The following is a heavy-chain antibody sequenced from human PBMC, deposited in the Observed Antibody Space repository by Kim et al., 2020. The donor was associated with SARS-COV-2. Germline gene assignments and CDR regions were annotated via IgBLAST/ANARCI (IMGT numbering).Heavy chain of an antibody. V-gene: IGHV6-1*01. CDR3: ARDHQYSIDY. D-gene: IGHD4-4*01. CDR1: GDSVSSDSVA. J-gene: IGHJ4*02. Sequence: SQTLSLTCAISGDSVSSDSVAWNWIRQSPSRGLEWLGRTYYRSKWYNDYAVSVKSRITISPDTSKNQFSLQLNSVAPEDTAVYYCARDHQYSIDYWGQETLVTVSS. CDR2: TYYRSKWYN.